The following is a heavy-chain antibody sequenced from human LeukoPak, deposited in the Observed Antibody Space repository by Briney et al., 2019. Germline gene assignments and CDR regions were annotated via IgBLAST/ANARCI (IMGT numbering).Heavy chain of an antibody. D-gene: IGHD3-10*01. CDR3: ATPAPSHYYGLRYYFDY. Sequence: ASVKVSCKVSGYTLTELSMHWVRQAPGKGLEWMGGVDPEDDETFYAQKFQGRVTMTEDTSTHTAYMELSSLRSEDTAVYYCATPAPSHYYGLRYYFDYWGQGTLVTVSS. CDR2: VDPEDDET. J-gene: IGHJ4*02. CDR1: GYTLTELS. V-gene: IGHV1-24*01.